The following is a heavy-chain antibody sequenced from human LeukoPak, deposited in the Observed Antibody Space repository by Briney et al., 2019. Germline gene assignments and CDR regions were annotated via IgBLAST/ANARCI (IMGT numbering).Heavy chain of an antibody. V-gene: IGHV4-59*12. Sequence: SETLSLTCTVSSDPFSIYYWSWIRQPPGKGLEWIGYIYYSGSTNYNPSLKSRVTISVDTSKNQFSLKLSSVTAADTAVYYCARERQGYGSGSYQQYYFDYWGQGTLVTVSS. CDR3: ARERQGYGSGSYQQYYFDY. D-gene: IGHD3-10*01. J-gene: IGHJ4*02. CDR2: IYYSGST. CDR1: SDPFSIYY.